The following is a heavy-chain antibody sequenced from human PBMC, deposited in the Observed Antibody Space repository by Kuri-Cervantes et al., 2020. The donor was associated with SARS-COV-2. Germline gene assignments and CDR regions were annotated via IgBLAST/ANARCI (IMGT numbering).Heavy chain of an antibody. Sequence: ASVKVSCKTPETTFPNYDINWVRQAPGQGLEWMGWISAYNGNTNYAQKLQGRVTMTTDTSTSTAYMELRSLRSDDTAVYYCARGKEMATETTLDYWGQGTLVTVSS. J-gene: IGHJ4*02. CDR3: ARGKEMATETTLDY. D-gene: IGHD5-24*01. CDR2: ISAYNGNT. CDR1: ETTFPNYD. V-gene: IGHV1-18*01.